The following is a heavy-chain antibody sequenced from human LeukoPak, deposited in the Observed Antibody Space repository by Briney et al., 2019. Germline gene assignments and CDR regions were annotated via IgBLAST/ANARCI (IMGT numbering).Heavy chain of an antibody. V-gene: IGHV3-7*01. J-gene: IGHJ6*03. CDR1: GFTFSSYW. CDR3: ARARVSYYYMDV. Sequence: GGSLRLSCAASGFTFSSYWMSWVRQAPGKGLEWVANIKQDGSEKYYVDSVEGRFTISRDDAKNSLYLQMNSLRAEDTAVYYCARARVSYYYMDVWGKGTTVTVSS. CDR2: IKQDGSEK.